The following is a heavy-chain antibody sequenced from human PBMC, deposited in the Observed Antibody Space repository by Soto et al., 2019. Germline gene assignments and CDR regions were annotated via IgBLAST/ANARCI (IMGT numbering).Heavy chain of an antibody. CDR1: GFTFSSYA. CDR3: AKGYDFWSGYTYYVDV. D-gene: IGHD3-3*01. J-gene: IGHJ6*03. V-gene: IGHV3-23*01. Sequence: GGSLRLSCAASGFTFSSYAMSWVRQAPGKGLEWVSAISGSGGSTYYADSVKGRFTISRDNSKNTLYLQMNSLRAEDTAVYYCAKGYDFWSGYTYYVDVWGKGTTVTVSS. CDR2: ISGSGGST.